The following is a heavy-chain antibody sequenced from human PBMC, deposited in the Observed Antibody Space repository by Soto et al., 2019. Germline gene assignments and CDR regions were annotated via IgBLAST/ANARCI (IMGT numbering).Heavy chain of an antibody. Sequence: QVQLVQSGAEVKKPGASVKVSCKASGYTFTSYYMHWVRQAPGQGLEWMGIINPSGGSTSYAQKFQGRVTMTRDTSTSTVYMELSSLRAEDTAVYDCARVALKDYYYYGMDVWGQGTTVTVSS. CDR2: INPSGGST. CDR3: ARVALKDYYYYGMDV. D-gene: IGHD2-8*01. CDR1: GYTFTSYY. J-gene: IGHJ6*02. V-gene: IGHV1-46*01.